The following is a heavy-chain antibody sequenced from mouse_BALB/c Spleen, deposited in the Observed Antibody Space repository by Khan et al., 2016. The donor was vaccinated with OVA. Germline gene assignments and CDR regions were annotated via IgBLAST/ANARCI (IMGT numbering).Heavy chain of an antibody. V-gene: IGHV5-12-2*01. CDR1: GFTFSSNT. Sequence: EVELVQSGGGLVQPGGSLKLSCAASGFTFSSNTMSWVRQTPEKRLEWVAYITNGGGNTYYPDTVKGRFTISRDNAKNTLYLQMSSLKSEDTAMYYWARNPTVSTAALDYWGQGTSVTVSS. CDR3: ARNPTVSTAALDY. CDR2: ITNGGGNT. D-gene: IGHD6-1*01. J-gene: IGHJ4*01.